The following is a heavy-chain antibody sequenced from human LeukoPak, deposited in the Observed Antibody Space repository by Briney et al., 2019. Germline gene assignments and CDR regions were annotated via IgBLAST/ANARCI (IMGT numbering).Heavy chain of an antibody. D-gene: IGHD3-3*01. CDR2: IKQDGSEK. Sequence: TGGSLRLSCAVSGFTFSSYWMSWVRQAPGKGLEWVANIKQDGSEKYYVDSVKGRFTISRDNAKNSLYLQMNSLRAEDTAVYYCATDRGWRTSGYYLYYFEYWGQGTLVTYSS. CDR1: GFTFSSYW. J-gene: IGHJ4*02. V-gene: IGHV3-7*01. CDR3: ATDRGWRTSGYYLYYFEY.